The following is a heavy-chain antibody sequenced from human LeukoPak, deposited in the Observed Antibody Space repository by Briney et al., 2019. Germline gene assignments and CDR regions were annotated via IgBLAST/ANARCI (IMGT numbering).Heavy chain of an antibody. Sequence: SETLSLTCTVSGGSISTYYWTWIRQPPGKGLEWIGCIYSSGTTNYNPSLKSRVTISVDTSKNQFSLKLHSVTAADTAVYYCARGSMVRGVMQSKFDYWGQGTLVTVSS. CDR2: IYSSGTT. CDR3: ARGSMVRGVMQSKFDY. D-gene: IGHD3-10*01. V-gene: IGHV4-59*08. J-gene: IGHJ4*02. CDR1: GGSISTYY.